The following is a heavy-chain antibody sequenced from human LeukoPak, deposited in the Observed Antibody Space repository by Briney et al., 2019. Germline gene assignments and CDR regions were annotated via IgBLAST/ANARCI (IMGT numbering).Heavy chain of an antibody. CDR3: ARGKGWLVYYFDY. V-gene: IGHV1-2*02. Sequence: ASVKVSCKASGYTFTGYYMHWVRQAPGQGLEWMGWINPNSGGTNFAQKFQGRVTMTRDTSISASYMELSRLRSDDTAVYYCARGKGWLVYYFDYWGQGTPVTVSS. CDR2: INPNSGGT. CDR1: GYTFTGYY. J-gene: IGHJ4*02. D-gene: IGHD6-19*01.